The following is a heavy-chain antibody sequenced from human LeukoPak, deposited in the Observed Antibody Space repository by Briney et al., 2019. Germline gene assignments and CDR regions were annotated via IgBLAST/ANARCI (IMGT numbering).Heavy chain of an antibody. V-gene: IGHV1-69*05. CDR3: ARGSYYYDSSGYYPFDY. CDR2: IIPIFGTA. Sequence: SVKVSCKASGGTFSSYAISWVRQAPGQGLEWMGGIIPIFGTANYAQRFQGRVTITTDESTSTAYMELSSLRSEDTAVYYCARGSYYYDSSGYYPFDYWGQGTLVTVSS. J-gene: IGHJ4*02. D-gene: IGHD3-22*01. CDR1: GGTFSSYA.